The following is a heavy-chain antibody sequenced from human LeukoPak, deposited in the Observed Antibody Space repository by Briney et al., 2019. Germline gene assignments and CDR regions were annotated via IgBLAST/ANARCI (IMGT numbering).Heavy chain of an antibody. V-gene: IGHV3-74*01. Sequence: PGGSLKPSCAASGFNFSSHWMHWVRQAPGKGLVWVSLIDGYGSNTNYADSVKGRFVISRDNAKNTLFLQMSSLRADETGVYYCTRDLGHCTGGTCFPSGPADYRGQGTLVTVSS. CDR1: GFNFSSHW. CDR3: TRDLGHCTGGTCFPSGPADY. J-gene: IGHJ4*02. CDR2: IDGYGSNT. D-gene: IGHD2-15*01.